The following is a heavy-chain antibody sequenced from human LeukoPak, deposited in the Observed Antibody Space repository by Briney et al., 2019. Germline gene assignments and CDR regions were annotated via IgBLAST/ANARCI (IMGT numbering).Heavy chain of an antibody. Sequence: GGSLRLSCAASGFTFSSYSMNWVRQAPGKGLEWVSSISSSSSYIYYADSVKGRFTISRDNAKNSLYLQMNSLRAEDTAVYYCARDCQGNDYGDHFFSNWFDPWGQGTLVTVSS. CDR2: ISSSSSYI. CDR3: ARDCQGNDYGDHFFSNWFDP. CDR1: GFTFSSYS. D-gene: IGHD4-17*01. J-gene: IGHJ5*02. V-gene: IGHV3-21*01.